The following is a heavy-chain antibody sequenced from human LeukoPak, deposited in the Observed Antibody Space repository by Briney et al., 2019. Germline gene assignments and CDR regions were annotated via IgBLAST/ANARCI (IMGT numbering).Heavy chain of an antibody. Sequence: GGSLRLSCAASGFSFSSYEMNWVRQAPGKGLEWISYISSSGSTIYYADSVKGRFTIFRDNAKNSLYLAMNSLRAEDTAVRYCAREDGYNAFDYWGEGALVTASP. CDR2: ISSSGSTI. D-gene: IGHD5-24*01. V-gene: IGHV3-48*03. CDR1: GFSFSSYE. CDR3: AREDGYNAFDY. J-gene: IGHJ4*02.